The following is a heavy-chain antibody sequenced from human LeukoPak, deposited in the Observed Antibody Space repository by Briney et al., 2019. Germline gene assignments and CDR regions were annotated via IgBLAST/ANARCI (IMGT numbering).Heavy chain of an antibody. CDR3: AIDPSGGDETDY. CDR2: FSGSGGST. J-gene: IGHJ4*02. CDR1: GFTFSSYA. V-gene: IGHV3-23*01. Sequence: GGSLRLSCEASGFTFSSYAMSWVRQAPGKGLEWVSGFSGSGGSTYYADSVKGRFTISRENSKNTLYLQMNSLRAEDTAVYYCAIDPSGGDETDYWGQGILVTVSS. D-gene: IGHD2-21*02.